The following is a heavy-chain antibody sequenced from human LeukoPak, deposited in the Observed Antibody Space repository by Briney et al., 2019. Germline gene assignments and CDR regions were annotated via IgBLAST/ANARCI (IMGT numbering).Heavy chain of an antibody. Sequence: GGSLRLSCAASGFTFSSYSMNWVRQAPGKGLEWVSSISSSSSYIYYADSVKGRFTISRDNAKNSLYLQMNSLRAEDTAVYYCASGSSPRGGTYYFDYWGQGTLVTVSS. CDR2: ISSSSSYI. V-gene: IGHV3-21*01. CDR1: GFTFSSYS. D-gene: IGHD3-10*01. CDR3: ASGSSPRGGTYYFDY. J-gene: IGHJ4*02.